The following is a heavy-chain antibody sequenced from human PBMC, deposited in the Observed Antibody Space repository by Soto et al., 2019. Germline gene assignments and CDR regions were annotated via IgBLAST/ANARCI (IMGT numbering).Heavy chain of an antibody. J-gene: IGHJ4*02. Sequence: QVQLVQSGAEVKKPGASVKVSCKASGYTFTSYAMHWVRQAPGQRLEWMGWINAGNGNTKYSQKFQGRVTITRDTSASTAYMERSSLRSEDTAVYYCARGESFQLPAHYWGQGTLVTVSS. CDR2: INAGNGNT. CDR1: GYTFTSYA. CDR3: ARGESFQLPAHY. D-gene: IGHD3-3*01. V-gene: IGHV1-3*01.